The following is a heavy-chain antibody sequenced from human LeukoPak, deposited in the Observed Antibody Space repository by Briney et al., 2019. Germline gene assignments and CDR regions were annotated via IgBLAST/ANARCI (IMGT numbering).Heavy chain of an antibody. CDR1: GGSISSSSYY. CDR3: ARRFSEAAGFDY. D-gene: IGHD2-15*01. V-gene: IGHV4-39*01. CDR2: IYYSGST. J-gene: IGHJ4*02. Sequence: SETLSLTCTVSGGSISSSSYYWGWIRQPPGKGLEWIGSIYYSGSTYYNPSLKSRVTISVDTSKNQFSLKLSSVTAADTAVYYCARRFSEAAGFDYWGQGTLVTVSS.